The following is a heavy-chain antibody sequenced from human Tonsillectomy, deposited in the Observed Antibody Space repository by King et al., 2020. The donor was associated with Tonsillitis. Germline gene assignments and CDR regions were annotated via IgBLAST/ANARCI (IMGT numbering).Heavy chain of an antibody. CDR1: GFTFSDYY. CDR2: ISSSGSTI. V-gene: IGHV3-11*01. J-gene: IGHJ6*03. CDR3: ARWAHYDFWSGYYFPYYYYYMDV. D-gene: IGHD3-3*01. Sequence: VQLVESGGGLVKPGGSLRLSCAASGFTFSDYYMSWIRQAPGKGLEWVSYISSSGSTIYYADSVKGRFTISRDNAKNSLYLQMNSLRAEDTAVYYCARWAHYDFWSGYYFPYYYYYMDVWGKGTTVTVS.